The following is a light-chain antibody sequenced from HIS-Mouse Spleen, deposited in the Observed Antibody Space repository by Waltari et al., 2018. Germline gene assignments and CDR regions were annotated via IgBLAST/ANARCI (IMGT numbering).Light chain of an antibody. CDR2: DAS. J-gene: IGKJ4*01. V-gene: IGKV1-13*02. CDR1: QGISSA. Sequence: AIQLTQSPSSLSASVGDRVPITCRASQGISSALAWYQQKPGKARKLLIYDASSLESGVPSRFSGSGSGTDFTLTISSLQPEDFATYYCQQFNSYPYSTFGGGTKVEIK. CDR3: QQFNSYPYST.